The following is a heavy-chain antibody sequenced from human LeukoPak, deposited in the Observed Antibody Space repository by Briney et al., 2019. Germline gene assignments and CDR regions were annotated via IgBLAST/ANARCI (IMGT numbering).Heavy chain of an antibody. J-gene: IGHJ4*02. Sequence: GGSLRLSCAASGFTFSTYEMNWVRQAPGKGLEWVSYISTSGSSRFYADSVRGRFTLSRDNVKDSLPLQMNSLRVEDTAVYFCARGWSRDYWGQGTLVTVSS. CDR2: ISTSGSSR. CDR3: ARGWSRDY. V-gene: IGHV3-48*03. CDR1: GFTFSTYE.